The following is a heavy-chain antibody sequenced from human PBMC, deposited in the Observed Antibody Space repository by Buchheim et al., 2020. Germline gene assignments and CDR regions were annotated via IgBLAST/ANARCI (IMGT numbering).Heavy chain of an antibody. J-gene: IGHJ6*02. Sequence: EVQLVQSGAELKQSGESLKISCKSSGYRFTSDWIAWVRQMPGKGLEWMGMIYFGDSDVKYSPSFEGQGTISDDKSINTAFLQWGALKASDTGIYYCARLRQEESAMGGDYYYYFLAMDVWGQGTT. D-gene: IGHD5-18*01. CDR3: ARLRQEESAMGGDYYYYFLAMDV. CDR2: IYFGDSDV. V-gene: IGHV5-51*06. CDR1: GYRFTSDW.